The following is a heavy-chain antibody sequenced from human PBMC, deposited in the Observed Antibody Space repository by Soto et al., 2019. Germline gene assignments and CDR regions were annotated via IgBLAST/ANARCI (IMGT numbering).Heavy chain of an antibody. CDR3: ARDSSGLDY. Sequence: SETLSLTCNVSGGSISSGDYYWSWIRQPPGKGLEWIGYIYYSGSTNYNPSLKSRVTISVDTSKNQFSLKLSSVTAADTAVYYCARDSSGLDYWGQGTLVTSPQ. CDR2: IYYSGST. V-gene: IGHV4-61*08. D-gene: IGHD3-22*01. CDR1: GGSISSGDYY. J-gene: IGHJ4*02.